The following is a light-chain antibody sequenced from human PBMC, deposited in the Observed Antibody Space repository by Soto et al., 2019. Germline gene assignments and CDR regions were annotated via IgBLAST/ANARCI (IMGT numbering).Light chain of an antibody. CDR2: DAS. Sequence: EIVMTQSPATLSVSPGERATLSCRASQSISTNLAWYQQRPGQAPRLLISDASSRATAIPTRFSGSGSGTEFTLTISSLQSEDFAVYYCQQYGTSVWTFGQGTKVDIK. J-gene: IGKJ1*01. CDR3: QQYGTSVWT. CDR1: QSISTN. V-gene: IGKV3-15*01.